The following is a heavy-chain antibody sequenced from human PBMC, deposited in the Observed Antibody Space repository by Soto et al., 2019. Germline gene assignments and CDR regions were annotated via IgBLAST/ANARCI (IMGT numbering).Heavy chain of an antibody. J-gene: IGHJ4*02. V-gene: IGHV1-69*13. D-gene: IGHD5-12*01. Sequence: SVKVSCKASGGTFSSYAISWVRQAPGQGLEWMGGIIPIFGTANYAQKFQGRVTITAGESTSTAYMELSSLRSEDTAVYYCARVNPREMATIRGFFDYWGQGTLVTVSS. CDR1: GGTFSSYA. CDR2: IIPIFGTA. CDR3: ARVNPREMATIRGFFDY.